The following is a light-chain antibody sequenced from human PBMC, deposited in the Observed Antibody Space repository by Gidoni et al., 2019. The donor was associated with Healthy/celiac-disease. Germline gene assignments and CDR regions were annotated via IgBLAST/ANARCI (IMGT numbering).Light chain of an antibody. Sequence: DIVMTQSPLSLPVTPGEPASISCRSSQSLLHSNGYNYLDWYLQKPGQSPQLLIYLGSNRASGVPDRFSGRGSGTDFTLKISRVEAEDVGVYYCMQALQTRFTFXPXTKVDIK. CDR1: QSLLHSNGYNY. CDR2: LGS. J-gene: IGKJ3*01. CDR3: MQALQTRFT. V-gene: IGKV2-28*01.